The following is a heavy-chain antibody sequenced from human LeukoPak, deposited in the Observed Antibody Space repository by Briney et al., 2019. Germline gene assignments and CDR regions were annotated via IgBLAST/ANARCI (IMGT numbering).Heavy chain of an antibody. CDR1: GFTFSGYD. J-gene: IGHJ6*02. CDR2: TSSSGTI. Sequence: PGGSLRLSCAASGFTFSGYDMSWVRQAPGKGLEWVSYTSSSGTIYYADSVKSRFTISRDNAKNSLYLQMNSLRAEDTAVYYCARLRYYGMDVWGQGTTVTVSS. CDR3: ARLRYYGMDV. V-gene: IGHV3-69-1*01.